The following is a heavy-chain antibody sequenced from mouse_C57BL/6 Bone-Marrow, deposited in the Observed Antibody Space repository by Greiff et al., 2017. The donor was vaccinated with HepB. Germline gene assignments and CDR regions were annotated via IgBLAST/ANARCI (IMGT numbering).Heavy chain of an antibody. D-gene: IGHD2-4*01. Sequence: VQLQPGAELVKPGASVKMSCKASGYTFTSYWITWVKQRPGQGLEWIGDIYPGSGSTNYNEKFKSKATLTVDTSSSTAYMQLSSLTSEDSAVYYCARGLRRGGYYAMDYWGQGTSVTVSS. CDR3: ARGLRRGGYYAMDY. CDR1: GYTFTSYW. J-gene: IGHJ4*01. V-gene: IGHV1-55*01. CDR2: IYPGSGST.